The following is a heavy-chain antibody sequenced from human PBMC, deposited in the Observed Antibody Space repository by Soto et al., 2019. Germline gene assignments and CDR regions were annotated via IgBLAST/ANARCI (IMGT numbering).Heavy chain of an antibody. V-gene: IGHV4-31*03. CDR1: GGSISSGGYY. J-gene: IGHJ4*02. D-gene: IGHD4-17*01. CDR3: ARDGDNGDYYFDY. Sequence: PSETLSLTCTVSGGSISSGGYYWSWIRQHPGKGLEWIGYIYNSGSTYYNPSLKSRVTISVDTSTNQFSLKLNSVTAADTAVYYCARDGDNGDYYFDYWGQGTLVTVSS. CDR2: IYNSGST.